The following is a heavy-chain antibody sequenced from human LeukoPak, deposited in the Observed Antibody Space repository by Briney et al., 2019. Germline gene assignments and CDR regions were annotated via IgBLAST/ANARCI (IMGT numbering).Heavy chain of an antibody. CDR2: IYPGDSDA. D-gene: IGHD3-22*01. CDR3: ARRLMYYYDSSGYDVAFDI. J-gene: IGHJ3*02. Sequence: GESLKISCKGSGYSFTSYWIGWVRQMPGKGLEWMGIIYPGDSDARYSPSFQGQVTISADKSIITAYLQWSSLKASDTAMYYCARRLMYYYDSSGYDVAFDIWGQGTMVTVSS. V-gene: IGHV5-51*01. CDR1: GYSFTSYW.